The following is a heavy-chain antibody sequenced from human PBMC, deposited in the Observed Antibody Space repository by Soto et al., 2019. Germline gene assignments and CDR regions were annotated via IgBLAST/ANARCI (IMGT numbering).Heavy chain of an antibody. D-gene: IGHD6-6*01. V-gene: IGHV4-31*03. CDR2: IYYSGST. J-gene: IGHJ3*02. CDR1: GGSISSGGYY. CDR3: ARAAPERHVHDAFDI. Sequence: QVQLQESGPGLVKPSQTLSLTCTVSGGSISSGGYYWSWIRQHPGKGLEWIGYIYYSGSTYYNPAHTGRVSISVDTDKNQYSLKLSSVTAADTDVYDCARAAPERHVHDAFDIWGQGTMVTVSS.